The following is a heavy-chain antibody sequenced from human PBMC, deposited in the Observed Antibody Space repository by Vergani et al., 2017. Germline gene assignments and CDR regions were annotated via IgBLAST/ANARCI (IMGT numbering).Heavy chain of an antibody. Sequence: QVQLQESGPGLVKPSQTLSLICTVPGGPINSHNYYWGWIRQPAGKGLGWIGRIYISGSTNYNPSLKRQVTMSEDKSKNQFSLNLTSVSAADTAVYFCARGSCLGGSCYKPLFDDWGQGILVTVSS. CDR1: GGPINSHNYY. CDR2: IYISGST. V-gene: IGHV4-61*02. CDR3: ARGSCLGGSCYKPLFDD. J-gene: IGHJ4*02. D-gene: IGHD2-15*01.